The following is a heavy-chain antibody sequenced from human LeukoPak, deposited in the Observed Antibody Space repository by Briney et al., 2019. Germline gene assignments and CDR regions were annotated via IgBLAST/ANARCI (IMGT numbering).Heavy chain of an antibody. J-gene: IGHJ4*02. CDR3: ARAHQITMKVDFDY. Sequence: GASVKVSCKASGYTFIDYYMHWVRQAPGQGLEWMGGIIPIFGTPNYAQKFQGRVTMTRDTSTSTVYMELSSLRSEDTAVYYCARAHQITMKVDFDYWGQGTLVTVSS. CDR1: GYTFIDYY. D-gene: IGHD3-22*01. V-gene: IGHV1-46*01. CDR2: IIPIFGTP.